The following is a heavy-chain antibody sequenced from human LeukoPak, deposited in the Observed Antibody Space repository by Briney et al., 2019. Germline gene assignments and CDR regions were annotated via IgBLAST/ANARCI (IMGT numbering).Heavy chain of an antibody. CDR2: ISAYNGHT. CDR1: GYTFINYG. D-gene: IGHD5-18*01. Sequence: ASVKVSCKASGYTFINYGITWVRQAPGQGLEWMGWISAYNGHTNYAQKLQGRVTMTTDTSTSTAYMELRSLRSDDTAVYYCAREGAMATYYYYYYYMDVWGKGTTVTVSS. V-gene: IGHV1-18*01. CDR3: AREGAMATYYYYYYYMDV. J-gene: IGHJ6*03.